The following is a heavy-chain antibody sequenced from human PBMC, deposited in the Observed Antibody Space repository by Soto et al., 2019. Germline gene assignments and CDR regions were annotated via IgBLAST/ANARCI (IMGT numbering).Heavy chain of an antibody. Sequence: GGSLRLSCAASGFTFSSYWMSWVRQAPGKGLEWVANIKQDGSEKYYVDSVKGRFTISRDNAKNSLYLQMNSLRAEDTAVYYCARDQSHYDFWSGYYTGRDWFDPWGQGTLVTVSS. CDR1: GFTFSSYW. CDR2: IKQDGSEK. V-gene: IGHV3-7*01. D-gene: IGHD3-3*01. CDR3: ARDQSHYDFWSGYYTGRDWFDP. J-gene: IGHJ5*02.